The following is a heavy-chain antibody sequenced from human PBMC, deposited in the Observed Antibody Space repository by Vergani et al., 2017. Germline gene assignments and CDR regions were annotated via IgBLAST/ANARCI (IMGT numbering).Heavy chain of an antibody. CDR1: GFTFSNAW. CDR2: IKSKTDGGKT. V-gene: IGHV3-15*01. Sequence: EVQLVESGGGLVKPGGSLRLSCAASGFTFSNAWMSWVRQAPGKGLEWVGRIKSKTDGGKTDYAAPVKGRFTIGRYDSKNTLYLQMNSLKTEDTAVYDCTTDLRGYDSSGYYYFDYWGQGTLVTVSS. J-gene: IGHJ4*02. CDR3: TTDLRGYDSSGYYYFDY. D-gene: IGHD3-22*01.